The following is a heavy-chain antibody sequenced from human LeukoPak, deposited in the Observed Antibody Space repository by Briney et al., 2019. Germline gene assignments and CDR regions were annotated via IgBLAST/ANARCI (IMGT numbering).Heavy chain of an antibody. Sequence: GGSLRLSCAASGFTFNNAWMSWVRQAPGKGLEWVASMNSDGSEKFCEDSVKGRFTISRDNAKSSLYLDMNSLRADDTAVYYCVTDSGYNTFDIWGQGTMVTVSS. D-gene: IGHD5-12*01. J-gene: IGHJ3*02. CDR2: MNSDGSEK. V-gene: IGHV3-7*01. CDR1: GFTFNNAW. CDR3: VTDSGYNTFDI.